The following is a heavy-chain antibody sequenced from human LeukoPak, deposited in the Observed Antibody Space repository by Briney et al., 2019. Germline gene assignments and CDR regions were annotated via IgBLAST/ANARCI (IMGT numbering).Heavy chain of an antibody. CDR2: IGTAGDT. J-gene: IGHJ3*02. V-gene: IGHV3-13*01. D-gene: IGHD3-10*01. Sequence: GGSLRLSCAASGFTFSSYDMHWVRQATGKGLEWVSAIGTAGDTYYPGSVKGRFTISRENAKNSLYLQMNSLRAGDTAVYYCARVKAYGSGSYYNPGGAFDIWGQGTMVTVSS. CDR3: ARVKAYGSGSYYNPGGAFDI. CDR1: GFTFSSYD.